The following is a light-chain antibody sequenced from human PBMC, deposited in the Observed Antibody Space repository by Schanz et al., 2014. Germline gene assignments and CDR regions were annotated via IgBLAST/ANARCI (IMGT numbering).Light chain of an antibody. CDR1: SSNIGAGFD. CDR3: GTWDTSLTVVM. CDR2: GNT. Sequence: QSVLTQPPSVSGAPGQNVTISCTGSSSNIGAGFDVHWYQQLPGAAPKLLISGNTNRPSGVSDRFSGSKSGTSASLAITGLQAEDEADYFCGTWDTSLTVVMFGAGTKLTVL. V-gene: IGLV1-40*01. J-gene: IGLJ3*02.